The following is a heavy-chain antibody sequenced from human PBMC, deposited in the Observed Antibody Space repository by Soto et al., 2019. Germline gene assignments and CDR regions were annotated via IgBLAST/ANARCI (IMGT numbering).Heavy chain of an antibody. D-gene: IGHD5-18*01. CDR3: ARGPLRGYSYGYDY. J-gene: IGHJ4*02. V-gene: IGHV4-59*01. CDR2: IHYRGST. CDR1: GGSISSYY. Sequence: SETLSLTCTVSGGSISSYYWSWTRQPPGKGLEWTGYIHYRGSTNYNPSLKSRVTISVDTSKNLFSLKLSSVTAADTAVYYCARGPLRGYSYGYDYWGQGTLVTVSS.